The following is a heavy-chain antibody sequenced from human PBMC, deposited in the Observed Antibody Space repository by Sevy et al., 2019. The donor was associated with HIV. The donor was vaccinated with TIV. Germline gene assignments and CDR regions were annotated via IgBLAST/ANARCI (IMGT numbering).Heavy chain of an antibody. CDR3: AKDRIWELGDSFDV. V-gene: IGHV3-23*01. D-gene: IGHD1-26*01. Sequence: GGSLRLSCAASGFTSSNYAMSWVRQAPGKGLEWVSGLSGSGGSIYYADSVKGRFTISRDNSRNTQYLQMNSLRAEDTDVYYCAKDRIWELGDSFDVWGQGTMVTVSS. CDR1: GFTSSNYA. J-gene: IGHJ3*01. CDR2: LSGSGGSI.